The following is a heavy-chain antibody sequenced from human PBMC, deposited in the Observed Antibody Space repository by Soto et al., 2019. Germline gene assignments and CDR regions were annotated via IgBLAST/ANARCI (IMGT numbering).Heavy chain of an antibody. CDR3: ARGRGMTTALDFEY. V-gene: IGHV4-30-4*01. J-gene: IGHJ4*02. D-gene: IGHD4-4*01. Sequence: HVQLQESGPGLVKPSQTLSLTCTVSGGSISSGTYYWSWIRQPPGKGLEWIGYISSSGNTYYNPSLKSRLTISLHTSKNQFSLKLSSVTAADTALYYCARGRGMTTALDFEYWGQGNLVTVSS. CDR1: GGSISSGTYY. CDR2: ISSSGNT.